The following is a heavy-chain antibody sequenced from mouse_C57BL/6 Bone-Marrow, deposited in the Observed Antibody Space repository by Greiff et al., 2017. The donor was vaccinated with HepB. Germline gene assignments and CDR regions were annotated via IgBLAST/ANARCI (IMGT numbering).Heavy chain of an antibody. CDR1: GYTFTSYW. D-gene: IGHD1-1*01. J-gene: IGHJ2*01. CDR3: AREGITTVVAPHFDY. V-gene: IGHV1-64*01. CDR2: IHPNSGST. Sequence: QVHVKQPGAELVKPGASVKLSCKASGYTFTSYWMHWVKQRPGQGLEWIGMIHPNSGSTNYNEKFKSKATLTVDKSSSTAYMQLSSLTSEDSAVYYCAREGITTVVAPHFDYWGQGTTLTVSS.